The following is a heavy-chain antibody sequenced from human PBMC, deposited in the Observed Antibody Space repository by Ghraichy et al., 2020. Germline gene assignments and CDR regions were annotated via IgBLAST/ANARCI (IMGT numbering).Heavy chain of an antibody. Sequence: ASVKVSCKASGYTFTSYAMHWVRQAPGQRLEWMGWINAGNGNTKYSQKFQGRVTITRDTSASTAYMELSSLRSEDTAVYYCARDLGFLEWLNWFDPWGQGTLVTVSS. D-gene: IGHD3-3*02. CDR3: ARDLGFLEWLNWFDP. CDR2: INAGNGNT. V-gene: IGHV1-3*01. CDR1: GYTFTSYA. J-gene: IGHJ5*02.